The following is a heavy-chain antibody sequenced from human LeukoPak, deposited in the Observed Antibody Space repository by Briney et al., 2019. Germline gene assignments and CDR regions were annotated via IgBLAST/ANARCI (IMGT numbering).Heavy chain of an antibody. V-gene: IGHV1-69*05. D-gene: IGHD1-26*01. CDR1: GGTFSSYA. Sequence: GASVKVSCKASGGTFSSYAISWVRQAPGQGLEWMGGIIPIFGTANYAQKFQGRVTMTTDTSTSTAYMELRSLRSDDTAVYYCARTPYSGSYAFDIWGQGTMVTVSS. CDR3: ARTPYSGSYAFDI. CDR2: IIPIFGTA. J-gene: IGHJ3*02.